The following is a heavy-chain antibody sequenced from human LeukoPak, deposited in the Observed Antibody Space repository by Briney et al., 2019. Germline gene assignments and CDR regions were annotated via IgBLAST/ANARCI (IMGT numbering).Heavy chain of an antibody. CDR3: ARGAKYCTNGVCYEQWGPFDY. J-gene: IGHJ4*02. V-gene: IGHV3-11*04. Sequence: GGSLRLSCAASRFTFSDYYMSWIRQAPGKGLEWVSYISTSGNTMYYADSVKGRFTISRDNAKNSLFLQMNSLRAEDTAVYYCARGAKYCTNGVCYEQWGPFDYWGQGTLVTVSS. CDR2: ISTSGNTM. CDR1: RFTFSDYY. D-gene: IGHD2-8*01.